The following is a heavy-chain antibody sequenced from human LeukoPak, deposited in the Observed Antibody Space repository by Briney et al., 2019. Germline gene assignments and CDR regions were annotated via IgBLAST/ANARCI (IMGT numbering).Heavy chain of an antibody. Sequence: SETLSLTCRVSGYSIGSGHYWGWLRQPPGKGLEWIGSMYQTGSSYYSPSLKSRVTISLDTSKNQISLKLTFVTAADTAFYFCARENVVAQGTFDYWGQGALVTVSS. D-gene: IGHD2-21*01. CDR3: ARENVVAQGTFDY. J-gene: IGHJ4*02. V-gene: IGHV4-38-2*02. CDR1: GYSIGSGHY. CDR2: MYQTGSS.